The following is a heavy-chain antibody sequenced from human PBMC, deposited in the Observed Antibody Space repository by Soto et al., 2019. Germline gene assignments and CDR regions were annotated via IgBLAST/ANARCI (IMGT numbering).Heavy chain of an antibody. CDR2: IYYSGIT. Sequence: SETLSLTCTVSGGSISREDYYWSWIRQPPGKGLEWIGYIYYSGITYYNPSLKSRVTISVDTSKNQFYLKLSSVTAADTAVYYCARVLRDGITIYKWFDPSGQGTLVTRSS. V-gene: IGHV4-30-4*01. CDR3: ARVLRDGITIYKWFDP. CDR1: GGSISREDYY. J-gene: IGHJ5*02. D-gene: IGHD3-9*01.